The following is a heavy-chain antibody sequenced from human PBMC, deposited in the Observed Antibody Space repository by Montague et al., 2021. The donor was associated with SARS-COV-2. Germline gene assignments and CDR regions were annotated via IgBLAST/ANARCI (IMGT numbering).Heavy chain of an antibody. V-gene: IGHV4-34*01. CDR3: ARGRVEITKIAVVFTGDIYYFDY. Sequence: SETLSLTCAVYGGSFSAYYWSWIRQSPGKGLEWIGEINHGGSTNYNPSLKSRVTVSVDTSRNPFSLKLSSVTAADTAVYYCARGRVEITKIAVVFTGDIYYFDYWGQGTLVTVSS. J-gene: IGHJ4*02. CDR1: GGSFSAYY. CDR2: INHGGST. D-gene: IGHD3-22*01.